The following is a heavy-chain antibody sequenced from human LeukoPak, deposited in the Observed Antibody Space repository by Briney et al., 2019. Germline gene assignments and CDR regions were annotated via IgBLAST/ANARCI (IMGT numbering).Heavy chain of an antibody. CDR1: GFTFSSYA. CDR2: ISHDGNSK. V-gene: IGHV3-30-3*01. CDR3: VKESDGFDI. J-gene: IGHJ3*02. Sequence: GGSLRVSCAASGFTFSSYAMHWVRQAPGKGLEWVTVISHDGNSKYYADSVRGRFTLSRDNSKKTLYLQMDSLRVDDTAMYYCVKESDGFDIWGQGTMVIVSS.